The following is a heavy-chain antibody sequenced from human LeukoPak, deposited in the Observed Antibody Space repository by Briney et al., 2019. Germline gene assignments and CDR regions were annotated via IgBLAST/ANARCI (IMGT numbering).Heavy chain of an antibody. CDR3: ARGYYDSSGYYYKSAEYFQH. D-gene: IGHD3-22*01. CDR2: IYYSGST. CDR1: GGSISSSSYY. V-gene: IGHV4-39*07. J-gene: IGHJ1*01. Sequence: SETLSLTCTVSGGSISSSSYYWGWIRQPPGKGLEWIGSIYYSGSTYYNPSLKSRVTISVDTSKNQFSLKLSSVTAADTAVYYCARGYYDSSGYYYKSAEYFQHWGQGTLVTVSS.